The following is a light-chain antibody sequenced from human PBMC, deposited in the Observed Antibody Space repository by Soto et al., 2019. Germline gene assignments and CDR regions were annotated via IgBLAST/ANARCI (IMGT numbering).Light chain of an antibody. V-gene: IGLV2-8*01. CDR3: SSYTSSSARV. CDR2: EVS. CDR1: SSDIGAYNF. J-gene: IGLJ3*02. Sequence: QSALTQPPSASGSPGQSVTISCTGTSSDIGAYNFVSWYQQHPGKAPKLMIYEVSKRPSGVPDRFSGSKSSDTASLTVSGLQAEDEADYYCSSYTSSSARVFGGGTKLTVL.